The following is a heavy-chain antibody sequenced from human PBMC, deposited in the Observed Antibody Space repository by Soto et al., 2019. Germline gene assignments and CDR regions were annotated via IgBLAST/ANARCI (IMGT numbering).Heavy chain of an antibody. CDR3: AKDMTDYDDSSGYYYQNWFDP. D-gene: IGHD3-22*01. J-gene: IGHJ5*02. CDR2: ISYDGSNK. V-gene: IGHV3-30*18. Sequence: GGSLRLSCAASGFTFSSYGMHWVRQAPGKGLEWVAVISYDGSNKYYADSVKGRFTISRDNSKNTLYLQMNSLRAEDTAVYYCAKDMTDYDDSSGYYYQNWFDPWGHGTLVTVS. CDR1: GFTFSSYG.